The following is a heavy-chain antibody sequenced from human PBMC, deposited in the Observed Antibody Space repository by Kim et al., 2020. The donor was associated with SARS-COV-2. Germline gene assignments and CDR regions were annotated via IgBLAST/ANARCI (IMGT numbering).Heavy chain of an antibody. J-gene: IGHJ4*02. CDR2: ISSSGSTI. CDR1: GFTFSSYE. D-gene: IGHD3-22*01. Sequence: GGSLRLSCAASGFTFSSYEMNWVRQAPGKGLEWVSYISSSGSTIYYADSVKGRFTISRDNAKNSLYLQMNSLRAEDTAVYYCARGSRNSNYFDYWGQGTLVTVSS. V-gene: IGHV3-48*03. CDR3: ARGSRNSNYFDY.